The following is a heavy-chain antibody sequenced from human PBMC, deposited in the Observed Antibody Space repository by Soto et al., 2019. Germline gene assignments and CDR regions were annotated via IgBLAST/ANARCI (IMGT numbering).Heavy chain of an antibody. V-gene: IGHV4-34*01. CDR2: INHSGST. D-gene: IGHD6-13*01. CDR3: ARGGTTSRAAARYNWFDP. CDR1: GGSFSGYY. Sequence: QVQLQQWGAGLLKPSETLSLTCAVYGGSFSGYYWSWIRQPPGKGLEWIGEINHSGSTNYNPSLKSRVTISVDXXKXQXXLKLSSVTAADTAVYYCARGGTTSRAAARYNWFDPWGQGTLVTVSS. J-gene: IGHJ5*02.